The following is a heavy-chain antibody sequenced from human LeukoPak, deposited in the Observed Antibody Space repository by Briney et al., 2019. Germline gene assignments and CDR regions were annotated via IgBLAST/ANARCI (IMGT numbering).Heavy chain of an antibody. CDR2: MSGTGGRT. Sequence: PGGSLRLSCAASGFTFSSYAMNWVRQAPGKGLEWVSAMSGTGGRTYYADSVKGRFTISRDNSKNTLYLQMNSLRAEDTAVYYCAKSGYNRFDYWGQGTLVTVSS. CDR3: AKSGYNRFDY. J-gene: IGHJ4*02. D-gene: IGHD5-24*01. CDR1: GFTFSSYA. V-gene: IGHV3-23*01.